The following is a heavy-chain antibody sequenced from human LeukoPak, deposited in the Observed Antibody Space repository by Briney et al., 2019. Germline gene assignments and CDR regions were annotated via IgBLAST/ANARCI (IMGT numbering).Heavy chain of an antibody. CDR2: IDWDDDK. J-gene: IGHJ4*02. D-gene: IGHD3-22*01. Sequence: SGPTLVKPTQTLTLTCTFSGFSLSTSGMCVSWIRQPPGKALEWLARIDWDDDKYYSTSLKTRLTISKDTSKNQVVLTMTNMDPVDTATYYCARMRVYYDSSGYYWPRFDYWGQGTLVTVSS. CDR1: GFSLSTSGMC. V-gene: IGHV2-70*11. CDR3: ARMRVYYDSSGYYWPRFDY.